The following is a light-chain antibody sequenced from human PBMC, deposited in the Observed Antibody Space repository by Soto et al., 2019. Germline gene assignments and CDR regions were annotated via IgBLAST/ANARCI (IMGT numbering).Light chain of an antibody. CDR3: QQRSNWPPIT. Sequence: DTVLTQSPGTLSLTSGERATLSCRASQSISGTYLAWYQQKPGQAPRLLIYSASTRATGIPDRFSGSGSGTDFTLTISSLEPEDAAVYYCQQRSNWPPITFGQGTRLEIK. J-gene: IGKJ5*01. CDR2: SAS. V-gene: IGKV3-11*01. CDR1: QSISGTY.